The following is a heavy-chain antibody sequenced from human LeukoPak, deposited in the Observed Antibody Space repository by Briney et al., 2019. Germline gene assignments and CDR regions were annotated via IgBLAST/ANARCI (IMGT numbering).Heavy chain of an antibody. V-gene: IGHV4-31*03. D-gene: IGHD3-10*01. CDR2: IYYSGST. CDR3: ARVNIMVRGGPGAFDI. CDR1: GGSISSGGYY. Sequence: SETLSLTCTVSGGSISSGGYYWSWIRQHPGKGLEWIGYIYYSGSTYYNPSLRSRVTISVDTSKNQFSLKLSSVTAADTAVYYCARVNIMVRGGPGAFDIWGQGTMVTVSS. J-gene: IGHJ3*02.